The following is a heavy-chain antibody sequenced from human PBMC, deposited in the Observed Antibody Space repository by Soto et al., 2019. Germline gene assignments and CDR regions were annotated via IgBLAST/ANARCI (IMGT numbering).Heavy chain of an antibody. CDR2: INAGNGNT. CDR1: GYTFTSYA. J-gene: IGHJ3*02. V-gene: IGHV1-3*01. Sequence: ASVKVSCKASGYTFTSYAMHWVRQAPGQRLEWMGWINAGNGNTKYSQKFQGRVTITRDTSASTAYMELSSLRSEDTAVYYCARAPGDARAFDIWGQGTMVTVSS. CDR3: ARAPGDARAFDI. D-gene: IGHD3-10*01.